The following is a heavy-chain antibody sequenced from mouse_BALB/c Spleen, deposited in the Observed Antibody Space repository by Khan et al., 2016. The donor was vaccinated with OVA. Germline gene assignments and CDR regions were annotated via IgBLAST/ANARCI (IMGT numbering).Heavy chain of an antibody. Sequence: EVHLVESGGDLVKPGGSLKLSCTASGFTFSTYGMSWVRQTPDKRLEWVATVNTGGSYTYYPDSVKGRFTISRDITKDTLYLQMNSLKSEDTAIFYCARLAYYYDSEGFAYRGQGTLVTVSA. CDR2: VNTGGSYT. D-gene: IGHD1-1*01. V-gene: IGHV5-6*01. CDR1: GFTFSTYG. J-gene: IGHJ3*01. CDR3: ARLAYYYDSEGFAY.